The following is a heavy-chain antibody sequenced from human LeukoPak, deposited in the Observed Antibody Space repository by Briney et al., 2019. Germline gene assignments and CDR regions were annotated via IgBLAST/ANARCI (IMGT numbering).Heavy chain of an antibody. V-gene: IGHV3-21*01. CDR1: GFTFSSYS. CDR2: ISSSSSYI. CDR3: ARVWRDGYNFGAFDI. Sequence: GGSLRLSCAASGFTFSSYSMNWVRQAPGKGLEWVPSISSSSSYIYYADSVKGRFTISRDNAKNSLYLQMNSLRAEDTAVYYCARVWRDGYNFGAFDIWGQGTMVTVSS. J-gene: IGHJ3*02. D-gene: IGHD5-24*01.